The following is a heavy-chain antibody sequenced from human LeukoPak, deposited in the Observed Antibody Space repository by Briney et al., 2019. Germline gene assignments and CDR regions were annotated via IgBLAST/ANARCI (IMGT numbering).Heavy chain of an antibody. V-gene: IGHV4-59*08. CDR3: ARSGGNSKVDY. Sequence: SETLSLTCTVSGGSISNYYWNWIRQPPGKGLEWIGYIYYRGSTSYNPSLKSRVTISVDTPKNEFSLKLSSVTAADTAVYYCARSGGNSKVDYWGQGTLVTVSS. D-gene: IGHD4-11*01. J-gene: IGHJ4*02. CDR1: GGSISNYY. CDR2: IYYRGST.